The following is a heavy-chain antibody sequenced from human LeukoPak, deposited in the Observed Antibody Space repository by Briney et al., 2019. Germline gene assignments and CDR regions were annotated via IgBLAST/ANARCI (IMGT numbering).Heavy chain of an antibody. Sequence: SETLSLTCAVYGGSFSNYYWSWIRQPPGKGLEWIGEINDSGRINYNPSLMSRVTVSVDTSKNQFSLRLTSVTATDTAVYSCARRWNYGRNYYIDVWGNGATVSVS. D-gene: IGHD1-7*01. CDR3: ARRWNYGRNYYIDV. J-gene: IGHJ6*03. V-gene: IGHV4-34*01. CDR1: GGSFSNYY. CDR2: INDSGRI.